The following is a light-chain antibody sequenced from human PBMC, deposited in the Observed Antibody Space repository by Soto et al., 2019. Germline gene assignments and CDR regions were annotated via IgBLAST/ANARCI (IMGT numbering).Light chain of an antibody. V-gene: IGLV8-61*01. CDR2: STY. Sequence: QTVVTQEPSFSVSPGGTVTLTCGLTSGSVSTNYYPSWYQQTPGQAPRTLIYSTYTRSSGVPDRFSGSILGNKVALTITGAQAEDESDYYCVLYMGRGIGVFGTGTKLTVL. CDR3: VLYMGRGIGV. J-gene: IGLJ1*01. CDR1: SGSVSTNYY.